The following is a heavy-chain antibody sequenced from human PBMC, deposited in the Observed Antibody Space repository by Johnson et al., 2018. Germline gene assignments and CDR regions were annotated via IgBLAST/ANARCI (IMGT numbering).Heavy chain of an antibody. Sequence: QVQLVESGGGVVQPGRSLRLSCTASGFTFSNYAIHWVRQAPGKGLEWVTVISYDGNNKYYAESVTGRFTISRDNSKNTLHLQMNSLRAEDKAVYYCAKAGMPATDIRAFDIWGLGTMVTVSS. D-gene: IGHD6-13*01. CDR3: AKAGMPATDIRAFDI. J-gene: IGHJ3*02. CDR1: GFTFSNYA. CDR2: ISYDGNNK. V-gene: IGHV3-30-3*01.